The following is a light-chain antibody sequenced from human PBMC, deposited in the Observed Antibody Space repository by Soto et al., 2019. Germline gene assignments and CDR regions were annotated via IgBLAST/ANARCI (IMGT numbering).Light chain of an antibody. CDR1: QGISNF. V-gene: IGKV1-27*01. J-gene: IGKJ4*01. CDR2: AAS. Sequence: DIQMTQSPSSLSASVGDRITITCRASQGISNFCAWYQQKAGKVPKLLIYAASTLQSGVPSRFSGNGSGTDFTLTIRSLQPVDVATYYCQRYDSAPHTFGGGTKVDIK. CDR3: QRYDSAPHT.